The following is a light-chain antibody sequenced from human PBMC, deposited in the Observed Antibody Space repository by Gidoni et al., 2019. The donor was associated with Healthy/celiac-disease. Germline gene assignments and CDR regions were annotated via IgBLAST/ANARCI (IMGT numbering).Light chain of an antibody. CDR3: SSYTSSSTYV. CDR2: EVS. V-gene: IGLV2-14*01. CDR1: SSDVGGYNY. J-gene: IGLJ1*01. Sequence: QSALTQPASVSGSPGQSITISCTGTSSDVGGYNYVYWYQQHPGKAPKLMIYEVSNRPSRVSNRVSGSKSGNTASLTISGLQAEDEADYYCSSYTSSSTYVFGTGTKVTVL.